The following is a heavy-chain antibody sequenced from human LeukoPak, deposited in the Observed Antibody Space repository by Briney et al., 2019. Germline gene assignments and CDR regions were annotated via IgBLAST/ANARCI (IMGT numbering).Heavy chain of an antibody. CDR2: INTDGSIT. D-gene: IGHD6-13*01. CDR1: GFTFSSYW. V-gene: IGHV3-74*01. Sequence: PGGSLRLSCAASGFTFSSYWMYWVRQAPGKGLVGVSRINTDGSITNYADSVKGRFTISRDNAKNTLYLQMNSLRDEDTALYYCASHSGSLYGSCWGQGALVTVSS. CDR3: ASHSGSLYGSC. J-gene: IGHJ4*02.